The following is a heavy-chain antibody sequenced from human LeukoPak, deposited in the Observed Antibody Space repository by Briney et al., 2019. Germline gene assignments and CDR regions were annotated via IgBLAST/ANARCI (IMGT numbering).Heavy chain of an antibody. D-gene: IGHD4-17*01. J-gene: IGHJ4*02. CDR1: GFTFSSYS. CDR3: ARVRRPYGDYGYFDY. V-gene: IGHV3-30*03. Sequence: GGSLRLSCAASGFTFSSYSMNWVRQAPGKGLEWVAVISYDGSNKYYADSVKGRFTISRDNSKNTLYLQMNSLRAEDTAVYYCARVRRPYGDYGYFDYWGQGTLVTVSS. CDR2: ISYDGSNK.